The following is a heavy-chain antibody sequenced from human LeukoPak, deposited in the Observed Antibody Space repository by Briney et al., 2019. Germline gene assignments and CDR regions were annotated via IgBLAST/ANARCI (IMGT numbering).Heavy chain of an antibody. CDR2: IYSGGFT. CDR3: ARTGNPATGDY. J-gene: IGHJ4*02. CDR1: GFTFSNAW. V-gene: IGHV3-53*01. D-gene: IGHD1-1*01. Sequence: GGSLRLSCAASGFTFSNAWMCWVRQAPGKGLEWVSVIYSGGFTYYADSVKGRFTISRDNSKNTLYLQMNSLRAEDTAVYYCARTGNPATGDYWGQGTLVTVSS.